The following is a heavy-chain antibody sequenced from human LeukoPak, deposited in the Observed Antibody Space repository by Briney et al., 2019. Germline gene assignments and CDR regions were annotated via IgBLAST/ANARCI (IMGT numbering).Heavy chain of an antibody. V-gene: IGHV4-59*12. Sequence: SETLSLTCTVSGGSISNYYWSWIRQPPGKELEWIGYIYYSGSTNYNPSLKSRVTISVDTSRNQFSLKLSSVTAADTAMYYCARAQVIGLRRDYYMDVWGKGTTVTVSS. CDR1: GGSISNYY. CDR3: ARAQVIGLRRDYYMDV. CDR2: IYYSGST. J-gene: IGHJ6*03. D-gene: IGHD5-12*01.